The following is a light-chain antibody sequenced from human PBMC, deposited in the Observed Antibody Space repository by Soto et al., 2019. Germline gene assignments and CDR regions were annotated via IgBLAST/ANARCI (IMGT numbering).Light chain of an antibody. V-gene: IGKV3D-15*01. J-gene: IGKJ1*01. CDR2: GTS. CDR1: QSVSSGN. CDR3: QQYNKWPPWT. Sequence: EIVLTQSPGTLSLSPGERATLSCRASQSVSSGNLAWYQQKPGQAPRLLIYGTSNRATGIPDRFTGSGSGTEFTLTIISLQSEDFAVYHCQQYNKWPPWTFGQGTKVDIK.